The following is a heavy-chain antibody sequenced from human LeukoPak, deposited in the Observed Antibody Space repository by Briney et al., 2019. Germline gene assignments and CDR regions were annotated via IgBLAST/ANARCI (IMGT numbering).Heavy chain of an antibody. D-gene: IGHD3-3*01. Sequence: ASVKVSCKVSGYTLTELSMHWVRQAPGKGLEWMGGFDPEDGETIYAQKFQGRATMTEDTSTDTAYMELSSLRSEDTAVYYCATNRVPKSGYWGAFDIWGQGTMVTVSS. V-gene: IGHV1-24*01. J-gene: IGHJ3*02. CDR3: ATNRVPKSGYWGAFDI. CDR2: FDPEDGET. CDR1: GYTLTELS.